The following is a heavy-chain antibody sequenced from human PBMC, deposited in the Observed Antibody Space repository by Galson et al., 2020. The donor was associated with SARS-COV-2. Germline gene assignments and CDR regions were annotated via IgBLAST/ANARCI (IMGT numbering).Heavy chain of an antibody. CDR1: GFIFSNYD. CDR2: IGSGGDT. J-gene: IGHJ4*02. V-gene: IGHV3-13*01. D-gene: IGHD6-6*01. Sequence: GGSLRLSCATSGFIFSNYDMYWVRLVSGKGLEWVATIGSGGDTYYPGSVKGRFSISRENDKNSLYLHMNSLRAGDTAIYYCARAEGSGSSYYFDKWGQGTLVTVSS. CDR3: ARAEGSGSSYYFDK.